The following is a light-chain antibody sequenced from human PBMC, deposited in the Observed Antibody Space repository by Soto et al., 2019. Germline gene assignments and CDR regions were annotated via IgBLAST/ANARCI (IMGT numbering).Light chain of an antibody. Sequence: DIVLTQSPGTLSLSPGERATLSCRASQSVNNDYLAWYQKKPGQAPRLLFYGTSIRATGIPDRFSGSGSGTDITLSISRLEPEDFAVYYCQQYGPSPMYTFGQGTTLEIK. J-gene: IGKJ2*01. CDR1: QSVNNDY. CDR3: QQYGPSPMYT. CDR2: GTS. V-gene: IGKV3-20*01.